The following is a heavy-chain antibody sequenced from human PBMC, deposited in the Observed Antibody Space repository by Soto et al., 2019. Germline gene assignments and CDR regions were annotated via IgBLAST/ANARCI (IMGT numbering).Heavy chain of an antibody. CDR1: GDSVSSNSAA. V-gene: IGHV6-1*01. CDR2: TYYRSKWYN. J-gene: IGHJ6*02. D-gene: IGHD6-19*01. Sequence: SQTLSLTCAISGDSVSSNSAAWNWIRQSPSRGLEWLGRTYYRSKWYNDYAVPVKSRITINPDTSKNQFSLQLNSVTPEDTAVYYCARDRIAVAGIYYYGMDVWGQGTTVTVSS. CDR3: ARDRIAVAGIYYYGMDV.